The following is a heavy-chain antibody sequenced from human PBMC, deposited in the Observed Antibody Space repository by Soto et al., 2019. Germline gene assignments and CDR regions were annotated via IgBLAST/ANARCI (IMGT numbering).Heavy chain of an antibody. V-gene: IGHV4-59*01. Sequence: SETLSLTCSVSGDSISSYYWNWIRQPPGKGLEWIGYMYYTGKTNYNPSLKSRVTISVDTSKNQFSLKVNSVTVADTAIYYCAKTRVGPTFSGFDYWGQGALVTVSS. CDR3: AKTRVGPTFSGFDY. CDR1: GDSISSYY. D-gene: IGHD1-26*01. CDR2: MYYTGKT. J-gene: IGHJ4*02.